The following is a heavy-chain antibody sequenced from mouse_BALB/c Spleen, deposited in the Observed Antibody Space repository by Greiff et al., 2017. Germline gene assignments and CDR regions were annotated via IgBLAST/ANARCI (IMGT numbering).Heavy chain of an antibody. V-gene: IGHV2-2*02. D-gene: IGHD2-1*01. CDR2: IWSGGST. J-gene: IGHJ3*01. CDR1: GFSLTSFG. CDR3: ARNRGLYWGFAY. Sequence: QVQLKESGPGLVQPSQSLSITCTVSGFSLTSFGVHWVRQSPGKGLEWLGVIWSGGSTDYNAAFISRLSISKDNSKSQVFFKMNSLQANDTAIYYCARNRGLYWGFAYWGQGTLVTVSA.